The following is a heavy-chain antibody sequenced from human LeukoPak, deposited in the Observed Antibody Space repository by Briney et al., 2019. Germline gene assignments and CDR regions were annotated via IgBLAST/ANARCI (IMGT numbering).Heavy chain of an antibody. CDR3: ARHLLYYDFWSGYHSGTLPGYMDV. CDR1: GGSISSYY. Sequence: SETLSLTCTVSGGSISSYYWSWIRQPPGKGLEWIGYIYTSGSTNYNPSLKSRVTISVDTSKNQFSLKLSSVTAADTAVYYCARHLLYYDFWSGYHSGTLPGYMDVWRKGTTVTVS. V-gene: IGHV4-4*09. J-gene: IGHJ6*03. D-gene: IGHD3-3*01. CDR2: IYTSGST.